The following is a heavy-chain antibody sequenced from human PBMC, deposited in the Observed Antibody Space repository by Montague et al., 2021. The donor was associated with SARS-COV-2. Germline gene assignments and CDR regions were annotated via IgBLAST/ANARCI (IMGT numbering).Heavy chain of an antibody. D-gene: IGHD3-9*01. J-gene: IGHJ6*02. CDR3: ARAFTDWLRYYGMDV. Sequence: SETLSLTCTVSGGSISSSSYYWGWIRQPPGKGLEWNGRIYYSGSTYYNPSLKSRVTISVDTSKNQSSLKLSSVTAADTAVYYCARAFTDWLRYYGMDVWGQGTTVTVSS. CDR1: GGSISSSSYY. CDR2: IYYSGST. V-gene: IGHV4-39*01.